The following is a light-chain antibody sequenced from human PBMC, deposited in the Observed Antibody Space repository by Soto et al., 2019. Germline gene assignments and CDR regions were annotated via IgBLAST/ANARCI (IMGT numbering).Light chain of an antibody. CDR3: QQYGNPRIT. CDR1: QSVRNNY. V-gene: IGKV3-20*01. Sequence: EIVLTHSPGTLSFSPGEIATLSFRASQSVRNNYLAWYQQKPGQAPRLLISGASSRAAGIPDRFSGSGSETDFTLTISRLEPEDFALYFCQQYGNPRITFGQGTRLEIK. J-gene: IGKJ5*01. CDR2: GAS.